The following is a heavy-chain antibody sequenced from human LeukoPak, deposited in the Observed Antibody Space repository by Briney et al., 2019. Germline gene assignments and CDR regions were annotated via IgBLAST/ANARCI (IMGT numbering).Heavy chain of an antibody. CDR1: GGPISSSSYY. CDR3: ARQESGYCSSTSCPPHYYGMDV. CDR2: IYYSGST. Sequence: SETLSLTCTVSGGPISSSSYYWGWIRQPPGKGLEWIGSIYYSGSTYYNPSLKSRVTISVDTSKNQFSLKLSSVTAADTAVYYCARQESGYCSSTSCPPHYYGMDVWGQGTTVTVSS. V-gene: IGHV4-39*01. D-gene: IGHD2-2*03. J-gene: IGHJ6*02.